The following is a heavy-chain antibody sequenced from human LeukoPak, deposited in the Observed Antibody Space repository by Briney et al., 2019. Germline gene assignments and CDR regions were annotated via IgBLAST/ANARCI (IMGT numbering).Heavy chain of an antibody. V-gene: IGHV4-38-2*02. CDR2: IYHSGST. Sequence: PSETLSLTCTVSGYSISSGYYWGWIRQPPGKGLEWIGSIYHSGSTYYNPSLKSRVTISVDTSKNQFSLKLSSVTAADTAVFCCARREWGYAVSVWGKGTTVIVSS. CDR1: GYSISSGYY. D-gene: IGHD2-2*01. CDR3: ARREWGYAVSV. J-gene: IGHJ6*04.